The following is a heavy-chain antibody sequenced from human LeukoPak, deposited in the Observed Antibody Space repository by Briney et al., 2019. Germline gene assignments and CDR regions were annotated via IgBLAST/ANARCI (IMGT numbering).Heavy chain of an antibody. V-gene: IGHV4-39*01. CDR1: GGSITSSSYY. CDR3: ARCISMVRGVIRPPDY. D-gene: IGHD3-10*01. J-gene: IGHJ4*02. CDR2: IYYSGST. Sequence: KPSETLSLTCTVSGGSITSSSYYWGWIRQPPGKGLEWIGSIYYSGSTYYNPSLKSRVTISVDTSKNQFSLKLSAVTAADTAVYYCARCISMVRGVIRPPDYWGQGTLVSVSS.